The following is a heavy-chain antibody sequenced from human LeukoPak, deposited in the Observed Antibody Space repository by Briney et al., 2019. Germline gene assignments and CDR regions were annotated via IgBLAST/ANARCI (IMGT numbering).Heavy chain of an antibody. V-gene: IGHV3-21*01. Sequence: GGSLRLSCAASGFTFSSYSMTWVRHAPGKGLEWVSSISSSSSDISYADSAKSRFNISRDNAKNSLYRQMNRLRAEDRAVYYCARRSYYDFWSGYYLDPWGQGTLVTVSS. CDR1: GFTFSSYS. CDR3: ARRSYYDFWSGYYLDP. CDR2: ISSSSSDI. J-gene: IGHJ5*02. D-gene: IGHD3-3*01.